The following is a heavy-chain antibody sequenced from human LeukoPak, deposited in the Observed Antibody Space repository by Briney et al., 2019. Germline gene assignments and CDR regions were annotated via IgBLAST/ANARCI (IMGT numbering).Heavy chain of an antibody. J-gene: IGHJ4*02. CDR1: GYTLTELS. V-gene: IGHV1-24*01. CDR2: FDPEDGET. D-gene: IGHD5-12*01. Sequence: GASVKVSCKVSGYTLTELSMHWVRQAPGKGLEWMGGFDPEDGETIYAQKFQGRVTMTEDTSTDTAYMELSSLRSEDTAVYYCATDLLSPPSIVATIRESVWGQGTLVTVSS. CDR3: ATDLLSPPSIVATIRESV.